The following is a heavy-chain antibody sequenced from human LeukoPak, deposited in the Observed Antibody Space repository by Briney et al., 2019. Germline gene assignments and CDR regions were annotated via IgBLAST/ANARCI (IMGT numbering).Heavy chain of an antibody. J-gene: IGHJ4*02. D-gene: IGHD5-24*01. Sequence: GGSLRLSCAASGFTFSSYWMSWVRQAPGKGLERVANIKQDGSEKYYVDSVKGRFTISRDNAKNSLYLQMNSLRAEDTAVYYCAREGDGYNSYYFDYWGQGTLVTVSS. CDR1: GFTFSSYW. CDR3: AREGDGYNSYYFDY. V-gene: IGHV3-7*03. CDR2: IKQDGSEK.